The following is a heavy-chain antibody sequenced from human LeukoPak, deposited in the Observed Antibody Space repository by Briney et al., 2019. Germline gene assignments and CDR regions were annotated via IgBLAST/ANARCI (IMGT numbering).Heavy chain of an antibody. CDR1: GYTFTSYY. CDR2: INPSGGST. V-gene: IGHV1-46*01. D-gene: IGHD1/OR15-1a*01. Sequence: ASVKVSRKASGYTFTSYYMHWVRQAPGQGLEWMGIINPSGGSTSYAQKFQGRVTMTRDTSTSTVYMELSSLRSEDTAVYYCARDQQKYYFDYWGQGTLVTVSS. J-gene: IGHJ4*02. CDR3: ARDQQKYYFDY.